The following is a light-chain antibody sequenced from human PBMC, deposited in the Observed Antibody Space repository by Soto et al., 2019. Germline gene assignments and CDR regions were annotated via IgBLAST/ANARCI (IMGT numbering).Light chain of an antibody. CDR3: SSFVGPYTYV. CDR1: SRDVGGYDY. CDR2: DVS. J-gene: IGLJ1*01. Sequence: QSVLTQPRSVSGSPGQSVTISCTGTSRDVGGYDYVSWYQHHPGKAPKVTIYDVSKRPSGVPDRFSGSKSGNTASLTISGLQADGEADYYCSSFVGPYTYVFGTGTKSPS. V-gene: IGLV2-11*01.